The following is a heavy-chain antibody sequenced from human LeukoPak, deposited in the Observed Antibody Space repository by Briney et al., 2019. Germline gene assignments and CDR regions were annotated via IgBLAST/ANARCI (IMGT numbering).Heavy chain of an antibody. CDR3: ARDRMVRGVLGYFDY. Sequence: GGSLRLSCAASGFTFSSYWMSWVRQAPGKGLEWVANIKQDGSEKYYVDSVKGRFTISRDNAKNSLYLQMNSLRAEGTAVYYCARDRMVRGVLGYFDYWGQGTLVTVSS. CDR1: GFTFSSYW. J-gene: IGHJ4*02. V-gene: IGHV3-7*01. CDR2: IKQDGSEK. D-gene: IGHD3-10*01.